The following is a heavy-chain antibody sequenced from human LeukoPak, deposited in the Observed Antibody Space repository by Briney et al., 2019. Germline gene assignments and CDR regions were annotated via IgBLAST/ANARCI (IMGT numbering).Heavy chain of an antibody. CDR2: IYTSGST. CDR3: ARDAPDIVATIGYFDY. CDR1: GGSISSYY. Sequence: SETLSLTCTVSGGSISSYYWSWIRQPAGKGLEWIGRIYTSGSTNYNPSLKSRVTMSVDTSKNQFSLKLSSVTAADTAVYYCARDAPDIVATIGYFDYWGQGILVTVSS. J-gene: IGHJ4*02. V-gene: IGHV4-4*07. D-gene: IGHD5-12*01.